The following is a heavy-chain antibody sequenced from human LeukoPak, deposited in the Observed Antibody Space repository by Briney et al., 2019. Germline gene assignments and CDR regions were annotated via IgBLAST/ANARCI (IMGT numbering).Heavy chain of an antibody. CDR3: ARDPEAGGFDY. CDR2: ISDSSSTI. J-gene: IGHJ4*02. D-gene: IGHD3-16*01. Sequence: PGGSLRLSCVASGFTFRSYSMNWVRQAPGKGLEWVSYISDSSSTIYYADSVKGRFTISRDNAKNSLCLQMNSLRDDDSALYYCARDPEAGGFDYWGQGTLVTVSS. CDR1: GFTFRSYS. V-gene: IGHV3-48*02.